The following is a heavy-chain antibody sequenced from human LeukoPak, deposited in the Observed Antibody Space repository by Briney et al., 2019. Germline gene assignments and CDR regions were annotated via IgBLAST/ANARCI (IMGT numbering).Heavy chain of an antibody. CDR3: ARDYDVSGSYGG. V-gene: IGHV3-21*01. CDR2: ISSSSSYI. Sequence: KSGGSLRLSCAASGFTFSSYSMNLVRQAPGKGLEWVSSISSSSSYIYYADSVKGRFTISRDNAKNSLYLQMNSLRAEDTAVYYCARDYDVSGSYGGWGQGTLVTVSS. D-gene: IGHD1-26*01. J-gene: IGHJ4*02. CDR1: GFTFSSYS.